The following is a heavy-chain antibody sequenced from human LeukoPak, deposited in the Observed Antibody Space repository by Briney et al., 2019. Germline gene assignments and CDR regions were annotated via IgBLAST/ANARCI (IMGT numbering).Heavy chain of an antibody. D-gene: IGHD6-19*01. CDR1: GFTFSSYS. V-gene: IGHV3-66*01. Sequence: GGSLRLSCAASGFTFSSYSMNWVRQAPGKGLEWVSILYSGGNTYYADSVKGRFTISRDNSKNTLYLQMNSLRAEDTAVYYCARDFARSGWYNRFDYWGQGTLVTVSS. J-gene: IGHJ4*02. CDR3: ARDFARSGWYNRFDY. CDR2: LYSGGNT.